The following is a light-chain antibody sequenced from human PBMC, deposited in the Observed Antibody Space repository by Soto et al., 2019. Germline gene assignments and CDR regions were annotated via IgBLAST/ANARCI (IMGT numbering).Light chain of an antibody. CDR3: QQLRSYPST. V-gene: IGKV1-9*01. J-gene: IGKJ4*01. CDR2: AAS. CDR1: QDISSY. Sequence: DIQMTQSPSSLSASVGDSVTITCRVSQDISSYLAWYQQKPGKAPTLLIYAASTLQSGVPSRFSGSGFGTDFTLTISSLQAEDFASYYCQQLRSYPSTFGGGTKVDIK.